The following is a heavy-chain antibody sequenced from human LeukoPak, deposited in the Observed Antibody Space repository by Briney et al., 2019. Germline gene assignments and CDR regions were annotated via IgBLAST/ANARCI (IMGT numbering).Heavy chain of an antibody. V-gene: IGHV3-72*01. D-gene: IGHD3-10*01. CDR3: ARESGGGVLGYFDL. Sequence: GGSLRLSCAASGFTFSDHCMDWVRQAPGKGLEWVGRTRNKANSYTTEYAASVKGRFTISRDDSKKSLYLQMNSLKTEDTAVYYCARESGGGVLGYFDLWGRGTLVSDSS. J-gene: IGHJ2*01. CDR2: TRNKANSYTT. CDR1: GFTFSDHC.